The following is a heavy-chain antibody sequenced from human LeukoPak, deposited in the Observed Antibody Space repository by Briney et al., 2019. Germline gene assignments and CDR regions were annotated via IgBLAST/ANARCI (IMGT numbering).Heavy chain of an antibody. CDR2: ISYDGSNK. D-gene: IGHD2-2*01. V-gene: IGHV3-30-3*01. Sequence: GRSLRLSCAASGFTFSSYAMHWVRQAPGKGLEWVAVISYDGSNKYYADSVKGRFTISRDNSKNTLYLQMNSLRAEDTAVYYCARDFRLNGRYQLLRGAFDIWGQGTMVTVSS. CDR1: GFTFSSYA. J-gene: IGHJ3*02. CDR3: ARDFRLNGRYQLLRGAFDI.